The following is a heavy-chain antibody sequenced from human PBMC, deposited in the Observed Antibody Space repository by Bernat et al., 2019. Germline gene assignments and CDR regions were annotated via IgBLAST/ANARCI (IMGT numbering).Heavy chain of an antibody. V-gene: IGHV4-39*01. CDR3: ARQPQIVDFDY. J-gene: IGHJ4*02. Sequence: QLQLQESGPGLVKPSETLSLTCTVSGGSISSSSYYWGWIRQPPGKGLEWIGSIYYSGSTYYNPSLKSRVTISVDTSKNQFSLKLGSVTAADTAVYYCARQPQIVDFDYWGRGTLVTVSS. CDR1: GGSISSSSYY. CDR2: IYYSGST. D-gene: IGHD3-16*02.